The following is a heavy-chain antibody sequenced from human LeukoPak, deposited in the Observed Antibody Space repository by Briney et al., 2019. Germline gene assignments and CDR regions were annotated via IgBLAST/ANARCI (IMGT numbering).Heavy chain of an antibody. Sequence: GGSLRLSCAASGFTFSDYWMNWVRQAPGKGLEWVASIKQDGSEKYYVDSVKGRFTISRDDAKNTVYLQMNNLRAEDTAVYYCVSFYETYWGRGTLVTVSS. D-gene: IGHD2-2*01. V-gene: IGHV3-7*01. J-gene: IGHJ4*02. CDR3: VSFYETY. CDR1: GFTFSDYW. CDR2: IKQDGSEK.